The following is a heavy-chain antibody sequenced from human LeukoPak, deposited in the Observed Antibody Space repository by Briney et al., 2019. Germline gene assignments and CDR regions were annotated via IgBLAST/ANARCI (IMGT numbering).Heavy chain of an antibody. V-gene: IGHV3-21*01. CDR2: ISSSSSYI. D-gene: IGHD3-22*01. J-gene: IGHJ4*02. Sequence: GGSLRLSCAASGFTFSSSAMSWVRQVPGKGLEWVSSISSSSSYIYYADSVKGRFTISRDNAKNSLYLQMSSLRAEDTAVYYCATTTMIVPIWGQGTLVTVSS. CDR1: GFTFSSSA. CDR3: ATTTMIVPI.